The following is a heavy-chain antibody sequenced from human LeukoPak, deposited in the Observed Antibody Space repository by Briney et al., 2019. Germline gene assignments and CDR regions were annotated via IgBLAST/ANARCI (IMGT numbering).Heavy chain of an antibody. CDR1: GYSMNTDYY. CDR3: AGHRGRRRLQMGWFDP. D-gene: IGHD5-24*01. Sequence: PSETLSLTCAVSGYSMNTDYYWGWIRQPPGKGLEWIGSIYHIGSGIYNPSLKSRITISVDTSKNKFSLRLNSVTAADTAVYYCAGHRGRRRLQMGWFDPWGQGTLVTVSS. J-gene: IGHJ5*02. CDR2: IYHIGSG. V-gene: IGHV4-38-2*01.